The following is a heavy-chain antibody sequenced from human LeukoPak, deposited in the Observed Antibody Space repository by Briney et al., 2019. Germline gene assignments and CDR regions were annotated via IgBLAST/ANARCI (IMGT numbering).Heavy chain of an antibody. Sequence: SETLSLTCIVSGGSISSYYWSWIRQTPVKGLEWIGYVYNSGSTNYNPSLESRVTISVDTSKNQFSLKLRSVTAADTAVYYCARTRFDYGGNSRWFDSWGQGTLVTVSS. D-gene: IGHD4-23*01. CDR3: ARTRFDYGGNSRWFDS. V-gene: IGHV4-59*01. CDR2: VYNSGST. CDR1: GGSISSYY. J-gene: IGHJ5*01.